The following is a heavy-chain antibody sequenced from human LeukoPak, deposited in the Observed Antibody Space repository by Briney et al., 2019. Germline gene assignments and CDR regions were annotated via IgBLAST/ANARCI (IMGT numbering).Heavy chain of an antibody. CDR1: GFTFSTYW. D-gene: IGHD6-19*01. CDR3: ARPETQYSSGLDGFDI. Sequence: PGGSLRLSCAASGFTFSTYWMHWVRQAPGKGLVWVSRINSDGSGTTYAASVKGRFTISRENAKNTLYLQMNSLRTEDTAVYYCARPETQYSSGLDGFDIWGQGTMVTVSS. CDR2: INSDGSGT. J-gene: IGHJ3*02. V-gene: IGHV3-74*01.